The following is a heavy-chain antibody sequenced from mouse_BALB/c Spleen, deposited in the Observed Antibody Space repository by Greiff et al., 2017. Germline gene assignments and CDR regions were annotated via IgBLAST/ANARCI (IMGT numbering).Heavy chain of an antibody. J-gene: IGHJ4*01. CDR2: INPYNDGT. D-gene: IGHD2-14*01. V-gene: IGHV1-14*01. CDR3: AREDYDRYDGYAMDY. Sequence: EVKLQESGPELVKPGASVKMSCKASGYTFTSYVMHWVKQKPGQGLEWIGYINPYNDGTKYNEKFKGKATLTSDKSSSTAYMELSSLTSEDSAVYYCAREDYDRYDGYAMDYWGQGTSVTVSS. CDR1: GYTFTSYV.